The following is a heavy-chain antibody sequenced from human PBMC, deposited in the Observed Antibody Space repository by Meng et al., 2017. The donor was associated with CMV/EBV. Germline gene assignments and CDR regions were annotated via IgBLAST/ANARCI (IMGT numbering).Heavy chain of an antibody. CDR3: ARDSGRGYCSGGSCYNPD. CDR1: GFTFSSYG. J-gene: IGHJ6*02. CDR2: IKQDGSEK. Sequence: GGSLRLSCAASGFTFSSYGMSWVRQAPGKGLEWVANIKQDGSEKYYVDSVKGRFTISRDNAKNSLYLQMNSLRAEDTAVYYCARDSGRGYCSGGSCYNPDWGQGTTVTVSS. V-gene: IGHV3-7*01. D-gene: IGHD2-15*01.